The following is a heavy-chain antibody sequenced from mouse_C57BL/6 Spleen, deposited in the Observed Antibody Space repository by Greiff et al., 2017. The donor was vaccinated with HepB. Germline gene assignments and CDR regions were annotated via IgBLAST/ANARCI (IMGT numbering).Heavy chain of an antibody. CDR1: GFTFSSYA. Sequence: EVQVVESGGGLVKPGGSLKLSCAASGFTFSSYAMSWVRQTPEKRLEWVATISDGGSYTYYPDNVKGRFTISRDNAKNNLYLQMSHLKSEDTAIYYCARDRDDYYAMDYWGQGTSVTVSS. CDR3: ARDRDDYYAMDY. D-gene: IGHD3-3*01. V-gene: IGHV5-4*01. CDR2: ISDGGSYT. J-gene: IGHJ4*01.